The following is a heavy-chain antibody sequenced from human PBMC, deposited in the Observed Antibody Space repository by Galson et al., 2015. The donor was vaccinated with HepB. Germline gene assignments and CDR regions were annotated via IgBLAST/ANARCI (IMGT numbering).Heavy chain of an antibody. CDR3: ARDSSGWSGFYYYYGMDV. CDR2: INPNSGGT. V-gene: IGHV1-2*02. J-gene: IGHJ6*02. Sequence: SVKVSCKASGYTFTGYYMHWVRQAPGQGLEWMGWINPNSGGTNYAQEFQGRVTMTRDASTSTAYMELRSLRSDDTAVYYCARDSSGWSGFYYYYGMDVWGQGTTVTVSS. D-gene: IGHD6-19*01. CDR1: GYTFTGYY.